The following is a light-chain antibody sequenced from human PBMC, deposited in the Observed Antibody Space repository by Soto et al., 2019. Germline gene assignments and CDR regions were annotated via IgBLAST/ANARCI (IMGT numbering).Light chain of an antibody. CDR1: QTVSRNY. J-gene: IGKJ1*01. CDR3: QQYGSSKT. V-gene: IGKV3-20*01. Sequence: ENVLTQSPGTLSLSPGERATLSCRASQTVSRNYLAWYQQKPGQAPRLLISAASSRATGIPDRFSGSGSGTDFTLTISRLEPEDYEVYYCQQYGSSKTFGQGTKVEIK. CDR2: AAS.